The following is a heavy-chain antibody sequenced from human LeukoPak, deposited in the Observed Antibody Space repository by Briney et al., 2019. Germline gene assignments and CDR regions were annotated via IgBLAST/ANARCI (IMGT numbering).Heavy chain of an antibody. J-gene: IGHJ3*02. V-gene: IGHV3-48*01. CDR1: GFTFSSYS. CDR3: ARDPYSGSFNDAFDI. CDR2: ISSSSSTI. Sequence: PGGSLRLSCAASGFTFSSYSMNWVRQAPGKGLEWVSYISSSSSTIYYAASVKGRFTISRDNAKNSLYLQMNSLRAEDTAVYYCARDPYSGSFNDAFDICGQGTMVTVSS. D-gene: IGHD1-26*01.